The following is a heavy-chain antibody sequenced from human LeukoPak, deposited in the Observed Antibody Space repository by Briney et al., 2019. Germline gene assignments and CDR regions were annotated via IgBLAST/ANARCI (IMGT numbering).Heavy chain of an antibody. CDR2: IYHSGST. D-gene: IGHD6-19*01. CDR3: VRGHLVGGWFKYDAFDI. V-gene: IGHV4-59*01. Sequence: SETLSLTCTVSGDSISSYYWSWIRQPPGKGLEWIGYIYHSGSTNYNPSLKSRVTISLYTSKKHFSLKLSSVTAADTAVYCCVRGHLVGGWFKYDAFDIWGQGTMVSVSS. CDR1: GDSISSYY. J-gene: IGHJ3*02.